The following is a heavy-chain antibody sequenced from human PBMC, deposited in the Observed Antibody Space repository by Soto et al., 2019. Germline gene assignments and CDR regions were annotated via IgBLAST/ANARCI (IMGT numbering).Heavy chain of an antibody. CDR1: GFTFDGHA. V-gene: IGHV3-23*01. J-gene: IGHJ4*02. CDR2: ISPTGAFT. D-gene: IGHD3-10*01. Sequence: SGGSLRLSCAASGFTFDGHAMGWVRQAPGKGLEWVSGISPTGAFTFYADSMKGRFTISRDNSGNTLFLQMSSLTAADTAFYYCAKSPYGDLPYYFDYWGQGSLVTVSS. CDR3: AKSPYGDLPYYFDY.